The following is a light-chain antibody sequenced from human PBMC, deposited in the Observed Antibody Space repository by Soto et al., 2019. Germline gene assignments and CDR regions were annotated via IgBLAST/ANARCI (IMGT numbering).Light chain of an antibody. CDR3: QQYASSPLLT. CDR2: GTS. CDR1: QSVSSK. J-gene: IGKJ4*01. Sequence: EIVLTQSPGTLSVSPGEGATLSCRASQSVSSKLAWYQQKPGQAPRLLIFGTSTRATGIPDRFSGSGSGTDFTLGISRLEPEDFAVYYCQQYASSPLLTFGGGTKVDIK. V-gene: IGKV3-20*01.